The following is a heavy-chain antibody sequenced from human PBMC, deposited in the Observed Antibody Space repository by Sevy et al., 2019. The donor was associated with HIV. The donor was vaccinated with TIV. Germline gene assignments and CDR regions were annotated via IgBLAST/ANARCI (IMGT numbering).Heavy chain of an antibody. Sequence: GGSLRLSCAASGFTFSSYSMNWVHQAPGKGLEWVSYISSSSSTIYYADSVKGRFTISRDNAKNSLYLQMNSLRDEDTAVYYCARDLGLRWLQSSYGMDVWGQGTTVTVSS. CDR1: GFTFSSYS. V-gene: IGHV3-48*02. CDR3: ARDLGLRWLQSSYGMDV. D-gene: IGHD5-12*01. CDR2: ISSSSSTI. J-gene: IGHJ6*02.